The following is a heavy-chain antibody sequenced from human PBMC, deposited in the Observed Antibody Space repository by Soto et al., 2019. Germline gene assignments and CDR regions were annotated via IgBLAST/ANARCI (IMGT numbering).Heavy chain of an antibody. CDR3: ARGYSGYDH. J-gene: IGHJ5*02. CDR1: GGSISSGDY. D-gene: IGHD5-12*01. Sequence: QVQLQESGPGLVKPSQTLSLTCTVSGGSISSGDYWSWIRQPPGKGLEWIGYIYYSGSTYYNPSLKGRFTLXVDTSKNQFSLKLSSVTAADTAVYYCARGYSGYDHWGQGTLVTVSS. CDR2: IYYSGST. V-gene: IGHV4-30-4*01.